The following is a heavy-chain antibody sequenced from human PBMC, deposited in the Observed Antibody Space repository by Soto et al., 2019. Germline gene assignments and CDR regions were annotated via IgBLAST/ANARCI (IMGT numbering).Heavy chain of an antibody. CDR3: ARVSFSSYANDY. V-gene: IGHV1-69*02. Sequence: SVKVSCKASGGTFSSCTISWVRQAPGQVLEWMGIIIPIVGITSYAQKFQGRVTMTRDKSTSTVYLELSSLRSEDTAVYYCARVSFSSYANDYWGQGTLVTVSS. J-gene: IGHJ4*02. D-gene: IGHD6-6*01. CDR1: GGTFSSCT. CDR2: IIPIVGIT.